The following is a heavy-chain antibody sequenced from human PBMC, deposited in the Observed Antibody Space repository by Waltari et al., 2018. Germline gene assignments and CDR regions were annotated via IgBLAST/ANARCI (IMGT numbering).Heavy chain of an antibody. CDR3: ARVNIKTGEEFDY. D-gene: IGHD7-27*01. CDR2: INPKSGDT. CDR1: GYTFTDHY. V-gene: IGHV1-2*02. Sequence: QVQLVQSGAEVKKPGASVKVSCKASGYTFTDHYIPWIRQAPGQGLEWMGWINPKSGDTKYAQKFQDRVTMTRDTSISTTSVELRSLRSDDSAVYYCARVNIKTGEEFDYWGQGTLVTVSS. J-gene: IGHJ4*02.